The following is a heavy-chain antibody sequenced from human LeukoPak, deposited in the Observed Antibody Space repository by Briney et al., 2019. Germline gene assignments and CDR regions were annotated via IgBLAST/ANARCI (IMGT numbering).Heavy chain of an antibody. V-gene: IGHV4-38-2*02. Sequence: PSETLSLTCTVSGYSISSGYYWGWIRQSPGKGLEWIGSINHSGSTYYNTSLKSRVTISVDTSKNQFSLKLSSVTAADTAVYYCARSRNTLQWELLTWGQGTLVTVSS. CDR1: GYSISSGYY. CDR3: ARSRNTLQWELLT. J-gene: IGHJ5*02. CDR2: INHSGST. D-gene: IGHD1-26*01.